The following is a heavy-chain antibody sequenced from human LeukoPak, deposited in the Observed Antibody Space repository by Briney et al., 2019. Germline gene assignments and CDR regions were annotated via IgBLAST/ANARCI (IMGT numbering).Heavy chain of an antibody. J-gene: IGHJ4*02. D-gene: IGHD4-17*01. V-gene: IGHV3-23*01. Sequence: GGSXXLSCAASGFXFSTYAIXXVRQAPGKGXXXXXTISDGGTDTHYADXVXGXXXXSRDNSNNTLYQQMNSLRAEDTAVYYCVKALYGDYGRFDYWGQGTLVTVSS. CDR2: ISDGGTDT. CDR1: GFXFSTYA. CDR3: VKALYGDYGRFDY.